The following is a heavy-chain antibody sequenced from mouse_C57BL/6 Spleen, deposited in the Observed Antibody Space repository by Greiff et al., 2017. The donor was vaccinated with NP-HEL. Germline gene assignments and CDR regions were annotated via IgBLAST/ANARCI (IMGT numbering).Heavy chain of an antibody. V-gene: IGHV5-16*01. CDR2: INYDGSST. J-gene: IGHJ3*01. CDR3: ARDRSYYGSTGFAY. CDR1: GFTFSDYY. Sequence: EVKLMESEGGLVQPGSSMRLSCTASGFTFSDYYMAWVRQVPEKGLEWVANINYDGSSTYYLDSLKSRFIISRDNAKNILYLQMSSLKSEDTATYYCARDRSYYGSTGFAYWGQGTLVTVSA. D-gene: IGHD1-1*01.